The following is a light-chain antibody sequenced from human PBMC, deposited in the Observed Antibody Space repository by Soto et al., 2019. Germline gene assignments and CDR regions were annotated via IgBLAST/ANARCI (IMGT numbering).Light chain of an antibody. CDR1: ETISTN. Sequence: EIVLTQSPATLSVSPGERATLSCIATETISTNLAWFQRKPGQPPRLLIYGSSTRATGVPDRFSGSGSGTEFTLIISSLQSEDVALYYCQQYSNWPPAITFGQGTKVDIK. V-gene: IGKV3-15*01. CDR3: QQYSNWPPAIT. CDR2: GSS. J-gene: IGKJ1*01.